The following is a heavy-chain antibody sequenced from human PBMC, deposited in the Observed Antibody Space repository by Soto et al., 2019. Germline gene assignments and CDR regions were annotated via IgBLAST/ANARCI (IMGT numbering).Heavy chain of an antibody. CDR3: ARVRLFRITMIVVNNWFDP. J-gene: IGHJ5*02. D-gene: IGHD3-22*01. Sequence: SETLSLTCTVSGGSISSSSYYWGWIRQPPGKGLEWIGSIYYSGSTYYNPSLKSRVTISVDTSKNQFSLKLSSVTAADTAVYYCARVRLFRITMIVVNNWFDPWGQGTLVTVSS. CDR2: IYYSGST. V-gene: IGHV4-39*07. CDR1: GGSISSSSYY.